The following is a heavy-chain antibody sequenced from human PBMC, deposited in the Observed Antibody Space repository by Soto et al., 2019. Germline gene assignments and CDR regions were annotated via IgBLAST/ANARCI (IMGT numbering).Heavy chain of an antibody. CDR2: IYYSGST. D-gene: IGHD3-22*01. CDR1: GGSVSSGSYY. V-gene: IGHV4-61*01. J-gene: IGHJ4*02. CDR3: AGIGNYYDSSGYLFDY. Sequence: LALTCTVSGGSVSSGSYYWSWIRQPPGKGVEWIGYIYYSGSTNYNPSLKSRVTISVDTSKNQFSLKLSSVTAADTAVYYCAGIGNYYDSSGYLFDYWGQGTRVTVSS.